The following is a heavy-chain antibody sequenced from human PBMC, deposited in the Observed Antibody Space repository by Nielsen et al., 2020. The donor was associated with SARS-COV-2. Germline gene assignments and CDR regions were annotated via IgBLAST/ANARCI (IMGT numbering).Heavy chain of an antibody. J-gene: IGHJ6*03. CDR2: INPSGGST. V-gene: IGHV1-46*01. CDR3: ARNNIVVVPSGHYYYYMDV. Sequence: ASVKVSCKASGYTFTSYYMLWVRQAPGQGLEWMGIINPSGGSTSYAQKFQGRVTMTRDTSTSTVYMELSSLRSEDTAVYYCARNNIVVVPSGHYYYYMDVWGKGTTVTVSS. CDR1: GYTFTSYY. D-gene: IGHD2-2*01.